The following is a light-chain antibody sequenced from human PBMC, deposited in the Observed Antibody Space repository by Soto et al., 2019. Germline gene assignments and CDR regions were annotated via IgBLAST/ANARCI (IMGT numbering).Light chain of an antibody. Sequence: QSALTQPASLSGSPGQSIPISCTGTSSDVGGFNSVSWYQLRPGTAPKLILYDVVDRPSGVSYRFSGSKSGNTASLTISGLQAADEADYFCSSYTSTMTNVFGSGTKLTVL. CDR2: DVV. J-gene: IGLJ1*01. CDR1: SSDVGGFNS. CDR3: SSYTSTMTNV. V-gene: IGLV2-14*03.